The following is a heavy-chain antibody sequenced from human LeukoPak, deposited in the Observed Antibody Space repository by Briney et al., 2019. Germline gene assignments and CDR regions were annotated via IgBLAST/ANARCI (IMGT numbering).Heavy chain of an antibody. V-gene: IGHV3-23*01. CDR1: GFTFSSYA. CDR3: AKESRERPPFNVDY. CDR2: ISGSGGST. J-gene: IGHJ4*02. D-gene: IGHD1-26*01. Sequence: GGSLRLSCAASGFTFSSYAMSWARQAPGKGLEWASAISGSGGSTHYADSVKGRFTISRDNSKNTLYLQMNSLRAEDTAVYYCAKESRERPPFNVDYWGQGTLVTVSS.